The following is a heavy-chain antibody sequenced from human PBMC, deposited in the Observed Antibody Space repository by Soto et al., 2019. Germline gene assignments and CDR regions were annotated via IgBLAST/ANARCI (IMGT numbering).Heavy chain of an antibody. CDR3: ARAPDKYYFDS. CDR1: GGSFNCYF. CDR2: IDHGGST. V-gene: IGHV4-34*01. J-gene: IGHJ4*02. Sequence: PSETLSLTCAVYGGSFNCYFWTWIRQPPGKGPEWIGDIDHGGSTNYNPSLKSRVTISVDTSKNQFSLKLRSVTAADMAMFYCARAPDKYYFDSWGQGTQVTVSS.